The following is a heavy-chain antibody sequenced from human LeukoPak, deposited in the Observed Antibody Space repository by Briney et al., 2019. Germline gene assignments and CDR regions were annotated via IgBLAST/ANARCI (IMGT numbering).Heavy chain of an antibody. CDR1: GFTFSSYW. Sequence: GGSLRLSCAASGFTFSSYWMSWVRQAPGKGLEWVANIKQDGSEKYYVDSVKGRFTISRDNAENSLYLQMNSLRAEDTAVYYCARLESSSSYYYYYYYMDVWGKGTTVTVSS. J-gene: IGHJ6*03. V-gene: IGHV3-7*01. D-gene: IGHD6-6*01. CDR3: ARLESSSSYYYYYYYMDV. CDR2: IKQDGSEK.